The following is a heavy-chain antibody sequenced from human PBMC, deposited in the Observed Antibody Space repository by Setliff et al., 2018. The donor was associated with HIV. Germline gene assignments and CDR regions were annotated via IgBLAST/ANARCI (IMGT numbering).Heavy chain of an antibody. V-gene: IGHV4-34*01. J-gene: IGHJ6*02. Sequence: KSSETLSLTCAVYGGSFSGYYWSWIRQPPGKGLEWIGEINHSGSTNYNPSLKSRVTISVDTSKNQFSLKLSSVTAADTAVYYCARKQLWPNYYYYGMDVWGQGTTVTVSS. CDR1: GGSFSGYY. D-gene: IGHD5-18*01. CDR2: INHSGST. CDR3: ARKQLWPNYYYYGMDV.